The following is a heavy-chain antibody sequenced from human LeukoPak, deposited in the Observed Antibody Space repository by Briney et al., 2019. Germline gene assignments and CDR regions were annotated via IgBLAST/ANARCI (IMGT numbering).Heavy chain of an antibody. D-gene: IGHD5-18*01. CDR3: ARERGYNYGYSDY. CDR2: ISSSGGTI. J-gene: IGHJ4*02. CDR1: GFTVSSNY. Sequence: PGGSLRLSCAASGFTVSSNYMSWVRQAPGKGLEWVSYISSSGGTIYDADSVRGRFTISRDNAKNSLYLQMNSLRDEDTAVYYCARERGYNYGYSDYWGQGTLVTVSS. V-gene: IGHV3-48*02.